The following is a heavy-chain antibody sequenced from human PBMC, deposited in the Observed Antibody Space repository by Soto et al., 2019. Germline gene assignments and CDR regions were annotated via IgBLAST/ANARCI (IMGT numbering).Heavy chain of an antibody. V-gene: IGHV1-46*01. CDR2: INPSGGST. Sequence: ASVKVSCKASGYTFTSYYMHWVRQAPGQGLEWMGIINPSGGSTSYAQKFQGRVTMTRDTSTSTVYMELSSLRSEDTAVYYCASQRGARYIAARPLDYWGQGTQGTVS. CDR1: GYTFTSYY. D-gene: IGHD6-6*01. J-gene: IGHJ4*02. CDR3: ASQRGARYIAARPLDY.